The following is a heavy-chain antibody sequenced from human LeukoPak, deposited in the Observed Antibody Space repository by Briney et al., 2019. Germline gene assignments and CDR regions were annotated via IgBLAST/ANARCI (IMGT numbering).Heavy chain of an antibody. J-gene: IGHJ1*01. CDR3: ARDQRPGWGEYFQH. CDR1: GFTFSSYW. CDR2: IWYDGSNI. Sequence: GGPLRLSCAASGFTFSSYWMHWVREAPGKGLEWVAVIWYDGSNIYYADSVKGRFTISRDNSKNTVYLQMNSLRVEDTAVYYCARDQRPGWGEYFQHWGQGTLVTVSS. V-gene: IGHV3-33*08. D-gene: IGHD3-16*01.